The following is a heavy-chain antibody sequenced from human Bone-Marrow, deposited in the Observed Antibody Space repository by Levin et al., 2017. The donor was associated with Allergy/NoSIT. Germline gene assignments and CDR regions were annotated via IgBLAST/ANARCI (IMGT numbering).Heavy chain of an antibody. CDR1: GFTFSTYT. CDR3: ARGLEYSGLP. CDR2: ITSSSSYI. J-gene: IGHJ5*02. D-gene: IGHD5-12*01. Sequence: GGSLRLSCAASGFTFSTYTMNWVRQAPGKGLDWVSSITSSSSYIYYADSVKGRFTISRDNPKNSLYLQMNSLRVEDTAVYYCARGLEYSGLPWGQGTLVTVSS. V-gene: IGHV3-21*01.